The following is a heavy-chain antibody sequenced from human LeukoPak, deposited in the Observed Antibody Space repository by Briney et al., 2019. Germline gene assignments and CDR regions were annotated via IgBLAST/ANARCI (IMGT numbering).Heavy chain of an antibody. D-gene: IGHD5-24*01. V-gene: IGHV4-34*01. CDR3: ARGRDGYSDFDY. J-gene: IGHJ4*02. CDR1: GGSFSGYY. CDR2: INHSGST. Sequence: SETLSLTCAVYGGSFSGYYWSWIRQPPGKGLEWIGEINHSGSTNYNPSLKSRVTISVDTSKNQFSLKLSSVTAADTAVYYCARGRDGYSDFDYWGQGTLVTVSS.